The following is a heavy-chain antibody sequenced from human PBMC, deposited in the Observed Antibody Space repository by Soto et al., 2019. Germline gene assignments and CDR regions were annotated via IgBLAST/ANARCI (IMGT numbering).Heavy chain of an antibody. CDR1: GFSISDHC. J-gene: IGHJ5*02. V-gene: IGHV3-72*01. Sequence: EVQLVESGEDLVQPGGSLRLSCAASGFSISDHCVDWVRQAPGKGLEWVGRIRNGGNSYITEYAASVKGRFTISRDDSRNSVYLQINSLKTEDTALYYCSRGVRYNVVSYSATWGQGTLVTVSS. CDR3: SRGVRYNVVSYSAT. CDR2: IRNGGNSYIT. D-gene: IGHD2-21*01.